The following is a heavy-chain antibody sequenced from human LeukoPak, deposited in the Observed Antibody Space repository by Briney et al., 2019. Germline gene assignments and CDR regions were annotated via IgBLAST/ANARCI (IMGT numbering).Heavy chain of an antibody. D-gene: IGHD3-9*01. CDR1: GGSFSGYY. Sequence: KSSETLSLTCAVYGGSFSGYYWSWIRQPPGKGLEWIGEINHSGSTNYNPSLKSRVTISVDTSKNQFSLKLSSVTAADTAVYYCAEGTGYFDPFDYWGQGTLVTVSS. CDR3: AEGTGYFDPFDY. CDR2: INHSGST. V-gene: IGHV4-34*01. J-gene: IGHJ4*02.